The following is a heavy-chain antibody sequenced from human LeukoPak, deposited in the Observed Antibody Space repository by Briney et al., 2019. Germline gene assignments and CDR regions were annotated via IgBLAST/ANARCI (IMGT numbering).Heavy chain of an antibody. CDR1: RYTFTSYA. CDR3: GRNIDAMVRGVEDYGMDV. V-gene: IGHV1-3*01. D-gene: IGHD3-10*01. J-gene: IGHJ6*04. Sequence: ASVKVSLKASRYTFTSYAMHWLRQAPGQRLEWMGWINAGNGNTKYSQKLQGRVTISRGTSASTAYMELSSLRYEDTGVYYCGRNIDAMVRGVEDYGMDVWGKGTTVTVSS. CDR2: INAGNGNT.